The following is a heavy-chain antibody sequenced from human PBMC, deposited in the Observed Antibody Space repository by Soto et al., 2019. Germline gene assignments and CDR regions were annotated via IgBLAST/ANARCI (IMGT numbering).Heavy chain of an antibody. V-gene: IGHV4-34*01. CDR1: GGSFSGYY. CDR2: INHSGST. J-gene: IGHJ5*01. D-gene: IGHD3-16*01. CDR3: ARHRHNCKTGGLDEWFDP. Sequence: PSETLSLTCAVYGGSFSGYYWCWIRQPPGKGQEWIGEINHSGSTNYNPSLKSRVTISVDTSKNQFSLKLSSVAASDTAMYYCARHRHNCKTGGLDEWFDPWGQGTPVTVSS.